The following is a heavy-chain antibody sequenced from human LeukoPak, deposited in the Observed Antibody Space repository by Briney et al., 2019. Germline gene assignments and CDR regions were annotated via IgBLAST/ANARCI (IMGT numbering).Heavy chain of an antibody. V-gene: IGHV1-46*01. CDR2: INPSGGST. Sequence: ASVKVSCKASGYTFTRYYVHWVRQAPGQGLEWMGMINPSGGSTSYAQKFQGRVTMTRDTSTGTAYMELSGPSSEDTAVYYCSRDRALAGTNVDAFDFWGQGTMVTVSS. CDR1: GYTFTRYY. CDR3: SRDRALAGTNVDAFDF. D-gene: IGHD6-19*01. J-gene: IGHJ3*01.